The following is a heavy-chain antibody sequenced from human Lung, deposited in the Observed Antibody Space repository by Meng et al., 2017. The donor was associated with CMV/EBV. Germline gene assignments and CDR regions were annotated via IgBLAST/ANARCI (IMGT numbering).Heavy chain of an antibody. Sequence: GHLQESGPGLGKPSGTLSLTGAVSGGSISSSNWWSWVRQPPGKGLEWIGEIYHSGSTNYNPSLKSRVTISVDKSKNQFSLKLSSVTAADTAVYYCASFPPPGKQWLVTDYWGQGTLVTVSS. CDR1: GGSISSSNW. J-gene: IGHJ4*02. CDR2: IYHSGST. V-gene: IGHV4-4*02. D-gene: IGHD6-19*01. CDR3: ASFPPPGKQWLVTDY.